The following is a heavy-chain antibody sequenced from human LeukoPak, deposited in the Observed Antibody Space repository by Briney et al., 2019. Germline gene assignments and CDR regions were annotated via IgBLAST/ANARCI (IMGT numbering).Heavy chain of an antibody. CDR3: ATFYSLGYCCGGSCYETDY. CDR1: GGSISSYY. Sequence: PSETLSLTCTVSGGSISSYYWSWIRQPAGKGLEWIGRIYTSGSTNYNPSLKSRVTMSVDTSKNQFSLKLSSVTAADTAVYYCATFYSLGYCCGGSCYETDYWGQGTLVTVSS. V-gene: IGHV4-4*07. J-gene: IGHJ4*02. CDR2: IYTSGST. D-gene: IGHD2-15*01.